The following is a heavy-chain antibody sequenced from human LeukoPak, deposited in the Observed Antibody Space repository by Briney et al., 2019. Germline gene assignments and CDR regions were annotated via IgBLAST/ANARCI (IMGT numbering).Heavy chain of an antibody. Sequence: SETLSLTCTVSGGSISSYYWSWIRQPAGKGLEWIGRIYTSGSTNYNSSLKSRVTISVDKSKNQLSLKLSSVTATDTAVYYCARDIAAAGTSFDYWGQGTLVTVSS. CDR1: GGSISSYY. V-gene: IGHV4-4*07. CDR2: IYTSGST. D-gene: IGHD6-13*01. J-gene: IGHJ4*02. CDR3: ARDIAAAGTSFDY.